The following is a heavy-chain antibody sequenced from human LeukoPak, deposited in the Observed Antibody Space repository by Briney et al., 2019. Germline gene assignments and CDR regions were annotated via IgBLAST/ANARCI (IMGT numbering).Heavy chain of an antibody. CDR3: ARDLGLDY. Sequence: SETLSLTCAVYGGSFSGYYWSWIRQPPGKGLEWIGEINHSGSTNYNPSLKSRVTISVDTSKNQFSLKLSSVTAADTAVYYCARDLGLDYWGQGTLVTVSS. CDR2: INHSGST. J-gene: IGHJ4*02. V-gene: IGHV4-34*01. CDR1: GGSFSGYY.